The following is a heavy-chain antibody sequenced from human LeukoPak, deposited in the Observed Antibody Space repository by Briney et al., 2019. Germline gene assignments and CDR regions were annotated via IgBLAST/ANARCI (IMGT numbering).Heavy chain of an antibody. D-gene: IGHD2-15*01. CDR3: ARTTEGYCRGRSCYSYYYYMDV. V-gene: IGHV4-59*01. J-gene: IGHJ6*03. Sequence: SETLSLTCTVSGGSISSYYWSWTRQPPGKGLEWIGYIYYSGSTNYNPSLKSRVTISVDTSKNQFSLKLSSVTAADTAVYYCARTTEGYCRGRSCYSYYYYMDVWGKGTTVTVS. CDR2: IYYSGST. CDR1: GGSISSYY.